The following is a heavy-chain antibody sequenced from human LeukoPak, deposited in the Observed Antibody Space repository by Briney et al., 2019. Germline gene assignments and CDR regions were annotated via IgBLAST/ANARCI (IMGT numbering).Heavy chain of an antibody. CDR3: ARDLGSGWNFDY. CDR2: IYSGGST. CDR1: GFTVSSNY. V-gene: IGHV3-53*01. J-gene: IGHJ4*02. D-gene: IGHD6-19*01. Sequence: GGSLRLSCAASGFTVSSNYMNWVRQAPGKGLEWVSIIYSGGSTYYAVSVKGRFTISRDNSKNTPYLQMNSLRAEDTAVYYCARDLGSGWNFDYWGQGTLVTVSS.